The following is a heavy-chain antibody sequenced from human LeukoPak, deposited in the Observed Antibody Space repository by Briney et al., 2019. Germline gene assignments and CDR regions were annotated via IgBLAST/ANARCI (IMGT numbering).Heavy chain of an antibody. Sequence: GGSLRLSCAASGFTFSSYSMNWVRQAPGKGLEWVSSISSSSSYIYYADSVKGRFTISRDNSKNTLYLQMNSLRAEDTAVYYCARDLRDEYYYDSSGCLDYWGQGTLVTVSS. J-gene: IGHJ4*02. V-gene: IGHV3-21*01. D-gene: IGHD3-22*01. CDR2: ISSSSSYI. CDR1: GFTFSSYS. CDR3: ARDLRDEYYYDSSGCLDY.